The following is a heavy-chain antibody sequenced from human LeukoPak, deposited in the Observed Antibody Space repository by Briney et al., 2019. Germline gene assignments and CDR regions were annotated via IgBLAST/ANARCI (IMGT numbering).Heavy chain of an antibody. V-gene: IGHV3-23*01. CDR2: ISGSGGST. CDR1: GFTFSTYA. J-gene: IGHJ4*02. D-gene: IGHD4-17*01. CDR3: AKGLTVTTPYYFDY. Sequence: PGGSLRLSCAASGFTFSTYAMSWVRQAPGKGLEWVSSISGSGGSTFYADSVKGRFTISRDNSKNTLYLQMNSLRAEDTAVYYCAKGLTVTTPYYFDYWGQGTLVTVSS.